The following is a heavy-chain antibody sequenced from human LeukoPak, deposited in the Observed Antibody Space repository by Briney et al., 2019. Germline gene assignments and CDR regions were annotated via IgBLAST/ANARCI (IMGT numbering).Heavy chain of an antibody. D-gene: IGHD2-2*01. Sequence: SETLSLTCAVYGGSFSGYYWSWIRQPPGKELEWIGEINHSGSTNYNPSLKSRVTISVDTSKNQFSLKLSSVTAADTAVYYCAREEAGYSSSTSCSRGAFDIWGQGTMVTVSS. CDR1: GGSFSGYY. CDR3: AREEAGYSSSTSCSRGAFDI. V-gene: IGHV4-34*01. CDR2: INHSGST. J-gene: IGHJ3*02.